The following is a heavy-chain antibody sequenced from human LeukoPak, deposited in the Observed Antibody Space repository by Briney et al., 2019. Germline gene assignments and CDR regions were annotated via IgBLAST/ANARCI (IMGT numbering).Heavy chain of an antibody. Sequence: GGSPRLSCAASGFSFSVAWMSWVRQALGQGLEWVSTISDPHSGSQTHYADSVKGRFTISRDDSQNTVYLQMDSLRAEDTAVYYCTTRLQHHFDYWGQGTQVTVSS. CDR3: TTRLQHHFDY. CDR2: ISDPHSGSQT. J-gene: IGHJ4*02. D-gene: IGHD2-15*01. CDR1: GFSFSVAW. V-gene: IGHV3-23*01.